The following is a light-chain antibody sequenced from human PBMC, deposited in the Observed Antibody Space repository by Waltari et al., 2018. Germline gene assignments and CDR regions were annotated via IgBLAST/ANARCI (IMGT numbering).Light chain of an antibody. CDR1: QSASTN. CDR3: QQYNNWLYT. V-gene: IGKV3-15*01. Sequence: ERVMTQYPATLSVSPGETATLSCRASQSASTNLAWYQQKAGQAPRLLIYDASIRATGVPARFSGSGAGTEFTLTITGLQSEDFAVYYCQQYNNWLYTFGQGTKLEIK. J-gene: IGKJ2*01. CDR2: DAS.